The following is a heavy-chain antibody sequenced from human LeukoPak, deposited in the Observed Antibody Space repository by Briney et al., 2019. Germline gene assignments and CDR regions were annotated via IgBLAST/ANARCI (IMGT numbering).Heavy chain of an antibody. D-gene: IGHD3-3*01. CDR1: GFTVSSNY. V-gene: IGHV3-53*01. CDR2: IYSGGST. J-gene: IGHJ4*02. CDR3: ARDFGSAFDY. Sequence: PGGSLSLSCAASGFTVSSNYMSWVRQAPGKGLEWVSVIYSGGSTYYADSVQGRFTISRDNSKNTLYLQMNSLRAEDTAVYYCARDFGSAFDYWGQGTLVTVSS.